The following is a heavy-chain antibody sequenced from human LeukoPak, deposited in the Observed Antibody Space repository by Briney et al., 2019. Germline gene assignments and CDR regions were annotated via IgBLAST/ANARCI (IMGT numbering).Heavy chain of an antibody. V-gene: IGHV1-18*01. Sequence: GSSVKVSCKASGYMFSNYGISWVRQAPGQGLEWMEWISTHNGNTHYVQKLQGRVTMTTDTSTSTAYMELRSLRSDDTAVYYCATSYYYDSSGYLLYYWGQGTLVTVSS. D-gene: IGHD3-22*01. CDR3: ATSYYYDSSGYLLYY. J-gene: IGHJ4*02. CDR1: GYMFSNYG. CDR2: ISTHNGNT.